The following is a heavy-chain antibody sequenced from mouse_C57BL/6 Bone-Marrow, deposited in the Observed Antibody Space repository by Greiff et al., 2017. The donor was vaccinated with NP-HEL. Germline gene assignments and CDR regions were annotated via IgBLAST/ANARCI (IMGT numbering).Heavy chain of an antibody. CDR2: INPNNGGT. V-gene: IGHV1-22*01. D-gene: IGHD1-1*01. CDR1: GYTFTDYN. J-gene: IGHJ4*01. CDR3: ATDPHYYGSTYYYAMDY. Sequence: VQLQQSGPELVKPGASVKMSCKASGYTFTDYNMHWVKQSHGKSLEWIGYINPNNGGTSYNQKFKGKATLTVNKSSSTAYMELRSLTSEDSAVYYGATDPHYYGSTYYYAMDYWGQGTSVTVSS.